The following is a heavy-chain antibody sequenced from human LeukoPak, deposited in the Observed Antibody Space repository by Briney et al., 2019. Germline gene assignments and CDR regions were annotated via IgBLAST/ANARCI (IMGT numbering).Heavy chain of an antibody. Sequence: GGSLRLSCAAPGFTFSSYGMHWVRQAPGTGLEWVAFIRYDGSNKYYADSVKGRFTISRDNSKNTLYLQMNSLRAEDTAVYYCAKDVAHYMDVWGKGTTVTVSS. CDR2: IRYDGSNK. J-gene: IGHJ6*03. CDR1: GFTFSSYG. CDR3: AKDVAHYMDV. V-gene: IGHV3-30*02.